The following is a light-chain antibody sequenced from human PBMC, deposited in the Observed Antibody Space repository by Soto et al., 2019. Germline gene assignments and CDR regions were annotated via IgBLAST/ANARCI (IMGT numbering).Light chain of an antibody. CDR2: GAS. CDR1: QSVSSN. V-gene: IGKV3-15*01. J-gene: IGKJ1*01. Sequence: EIVMTQSPATLSVSPRERATISCRASQSVSSNLAWYQQKPGQAPRLLIYGASTRATGIPARFSGSGSGTEFTLTISSLQSEDFAVYYCQQYNNWPVTFGQGTKV. CDR3: QQYNNWPVT.